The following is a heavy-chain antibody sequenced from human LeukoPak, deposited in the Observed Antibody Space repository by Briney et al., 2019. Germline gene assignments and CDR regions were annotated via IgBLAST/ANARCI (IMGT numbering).Heavy chain of an antibody. Sequence: ASVKVSCKASGYTFTSYDINWVRQATGQGLEWMGWMNPNSGNTGYAQKFQGRVTMTRNTSISTAYMELSSLRSEDTAVYYCARGHTSRDAFDIWGQGTKVTVSS. CDR1: GYTFTSYD. CDR3: ARGHTSRDAFDI. CDR2: MNPNSGNT. D-gene: IGHD6-6*01. V-gene: IGHV1-8*01. J-gene: IGHJ3*02.